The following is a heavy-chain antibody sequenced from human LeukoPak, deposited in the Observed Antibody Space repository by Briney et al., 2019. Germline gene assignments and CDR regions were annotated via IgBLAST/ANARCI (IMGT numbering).Heavy chain of an antibody. CDR2: FDPEDGET. CDR3: ATDFPYDSSGYRFDY. V-gene: IGHV1-24*01. Sequence: ASVKVSCKVSGYTXTELSMHRVRQAPGKGLEWMGGFDPEDGETIYAQRFQGRVTMTEDTSTDTAYMELSSLRSEDTAVYYCATDFPYDSSGYRFDYWGQGTLVTVSS. J-gene: IGHJ4*02. D-gene: IGHD3-22*01. CDR1: GYTXTELS.